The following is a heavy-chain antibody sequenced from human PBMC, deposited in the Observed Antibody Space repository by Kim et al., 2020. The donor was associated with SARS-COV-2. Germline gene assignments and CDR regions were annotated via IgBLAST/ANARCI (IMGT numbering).Heavy chain of an antibody. CDR2: ISYDGSNK. CDR1: GFTFSSYA. V-gene: IGHV3-30-3*01. D-gene: IGHD6-6*01. J-gene: IGHJ4*02. CDR3: ARVIGQYSSSSFDY. Sequence: GGSLRLSCAASGFTFSSYAMHWVRQAPGKGLEWVAVISYDGSNKYYADSVKGRFTISRDNSKNTLYLQMNSLRAEDTAVYYCARVIGQYSSSSFDYWGQGTLVTVSS.